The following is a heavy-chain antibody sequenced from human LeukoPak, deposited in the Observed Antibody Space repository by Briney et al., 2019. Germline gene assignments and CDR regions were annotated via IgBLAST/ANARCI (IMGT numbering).Heavy chain of an antibody. J-gene: IGHJ6*03. CDR2: TYYRSKWNN. V-gene: IGHV6-1*01. CDR3: ARGGFSFGFENYIYMDV. Sequence: SQTLSLTCGISGDSVSNTGATWNWVRQSPSRGLEWLGRTYYRSKWNNDYAVSVKSRLTIKPDTSKNQFSLQLKSVTPEDTAVYYCARGGFSFGFENYIYMDVWGKGTTVTISS. CDR1: GDSVSNTGAT. D-gene: IGHD5-18*01.